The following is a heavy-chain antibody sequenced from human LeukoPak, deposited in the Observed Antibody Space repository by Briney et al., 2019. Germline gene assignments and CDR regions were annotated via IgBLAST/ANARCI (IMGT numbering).Heavy chain of an antibody. J-gene: IGHJ6*02. CDR2: MNPNSGNT. CDR1: GYTFTSYD. D-gene: IGHD2/OR15-2a*01. CDR3: ARAPFDAPSRDCGMDV. V-gene: IGHV1-8*01. Sequence: ASVKVSCKASGYTFTSYDINWVRQATGQGLEWMGWMNPNSGNTGYAQKFQGRVTMTRNTSISTAYMELSSLRSDDTAVYYCARAPFDAPSRDCGMDVWGQGTTVTVSS.